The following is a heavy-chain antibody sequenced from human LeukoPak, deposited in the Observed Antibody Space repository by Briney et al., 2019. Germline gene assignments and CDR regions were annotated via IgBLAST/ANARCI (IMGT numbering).Heavy chain of an antibody. CDR1: GFTFSTHA. CDR2: IRYDGNNK. J-gene: IGHJ5*02. CDR3: TRGDDFGSNTRLPKFNWFDP. D-gene: IGHD4/OR15-4a*01. Sequence: PGGSLRLPCAASGFTFSTHAMHWVRQAPDKGLEWVAFIRYDGNNKNYADSAKGRFTISRDNSKNTLFLQMNSLRPDDTAVYYCTRGDDFGSNTRLPKFNWFDPWGQGTLVTVSS. V-gene: IGHV3-30*02.